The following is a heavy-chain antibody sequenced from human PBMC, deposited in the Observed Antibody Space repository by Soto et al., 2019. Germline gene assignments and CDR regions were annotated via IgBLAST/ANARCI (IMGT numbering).Heavy chain of an antibody. D-gene: IGHD3-22*01. CDR2: IIPIFGTA. V-gene: IGHV1-69*06. J-gene: IGHJ4*02. CDR1: GDTFSSYA. Sequence: SVKVSCKASGDTFSSYAISWVRQAPGQGLEWMGGIIPIFGTANYAQKFQGRVTITADKSTSTAYMELSSLRSEDTAVYYCAREDYYDSRGYYYSAGKNDYWGQGTLVTVSS. CDR3: AREDYYDSRGYYYSAGKNDY.